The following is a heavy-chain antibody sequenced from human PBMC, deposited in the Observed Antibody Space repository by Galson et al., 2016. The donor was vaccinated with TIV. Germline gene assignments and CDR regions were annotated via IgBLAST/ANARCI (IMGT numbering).Heavy chain of an antibody. Sequence: SLRLSCAASGFTFTSFEMSWVRHGPGRGLEWVASIISSGSIIHYADSVKGRFTISRDNARESLFLQMNSLRADDAAVYYCARRGNYRADAFDVWGQGTTVTVSS. D-gene: IGHD1-7*01. J-gene: IGHJ3*01. CDR3: ARRGNYRADAFDV. CDR1: GFTFTSFE. CDR2: IISSGSII. V-gene: IGHV3-48*03.